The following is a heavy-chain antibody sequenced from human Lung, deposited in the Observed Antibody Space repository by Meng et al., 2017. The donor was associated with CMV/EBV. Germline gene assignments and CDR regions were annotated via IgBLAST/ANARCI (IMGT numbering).Heavy chain of an antibody. CDR3: ARDPPRGYSYGWADY. V-gene: IGHV1-69*05. CDR2: IIPIFGTA. J-gene: IGHJ4*02. D-gene: IGHD5-18*01. CDR1: GGTFSSYA. Sequence: SVKVSXKASGGTFSSYAISWVRQAPGQGLEWMGGIIPIFGTANYAQKFQGRVTITTDESSSTAYMELSSLRSEDTAVYYCARDPPRGYSYGWADYWGQGXLVTVSS.